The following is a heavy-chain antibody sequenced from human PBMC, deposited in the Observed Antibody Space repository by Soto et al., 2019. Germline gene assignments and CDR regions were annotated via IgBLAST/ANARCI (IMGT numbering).Heavy chain of an antibody. Sequence: EVQLVDSGGGLVQPGGSLRLSCAASGFTFSSYTMNWVRQAPGKGLEWISYISSSSRTICYADSVKGRFTISRDNAQNSLYLQMTSLRDEDTAVYYCARVPTRALDYWGQGTLVTVSS. CDR3: ARVPTRALDY. CDR2: ISSSSRTI. CDR1: GFTFSSYT. D-gene: IGHD1-26*01. J-gene: IGHJ4*02. V-gene: IGHV3-48*02.